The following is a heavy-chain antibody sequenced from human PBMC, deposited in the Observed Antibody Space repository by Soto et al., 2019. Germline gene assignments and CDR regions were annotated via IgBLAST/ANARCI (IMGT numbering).Heavy chain of an antibody. CDR3: VKDISGAYSGPNYDA. Sequence: SLKISCAASGFNFGDYAMHWVRQTPGQGLEWVSGLNWNSVTPGYGDSVKGRFSISRDNGKYALYLQMTSLRPEDTALYYCVKDISGAYSGPNYDAWGQGTLVTVSS. CDR1: GFNFGDYA. V-gene: IGHV3-9*01. D-gene: IGHD1-26*01. CDR2: LNWNSVTP. J-gene: IGHJ4*02.